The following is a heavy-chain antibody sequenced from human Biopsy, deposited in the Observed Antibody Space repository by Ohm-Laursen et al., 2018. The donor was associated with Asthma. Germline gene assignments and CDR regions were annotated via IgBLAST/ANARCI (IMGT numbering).Heavy chain of an antibody. J-gene: IGHJ6*02. CDR1: GGSLRGYV. CDR3: ARGPEWNGLDV. Sequence: PGTLSLTCAVYGGSLRGYVWTWIRQPPGKGLEWIGESTQGGGTTFNPSLKSRVTISIDSSKSQLSLKVRSMTAADTAVYYCARGPEWNGLDVWGQGTTVTVSS. D-gene: IGHD3-3*01. CDR2: STQGGGT. V-gene: IGHV4-34*01.